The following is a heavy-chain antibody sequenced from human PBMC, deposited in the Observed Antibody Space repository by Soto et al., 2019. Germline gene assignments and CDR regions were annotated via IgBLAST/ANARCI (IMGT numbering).Heavy chain of an antibody. J-gene: IGHJ4*02. V-gene: IGHV4-39*01. CDR2: IAYNGVT. CDR1: GGSMYRRGYY. Sequence: QVQLQESGPGLVKPSETLSLTCTVSGGSMYRRGYYWGWIRQPPGRGLEWIGNIAYNGVTYSNPSLKSRVTISRDTSKNQFALKLASGTAADTALYYGGKRLGGATGHTDSDSWGPGTLVAVSS. CDR3: GKRLGGATGHTDSDS. D-gene: IGHD2-15*01.